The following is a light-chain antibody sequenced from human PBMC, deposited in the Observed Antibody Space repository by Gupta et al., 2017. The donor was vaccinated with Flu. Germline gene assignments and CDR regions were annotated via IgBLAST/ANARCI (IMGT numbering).Light chain of an antibody. Sequence: SVLTPPPSASRPPGQRVTAASTGSGSNIGSKNVYWYQQLPGTAPKLLIYKNNERPSGVPERFSGSKSGTSASLAISGLRAGDEADYYCEAWDDSRSGLVVFGGGTKLTVL. J-gene: IGLJ2*01. CDR3: EAWDDSRSGLVV. V-gene: IGLV1-47*01. CDR2: KNN. CDR1: GSNIGSKN.